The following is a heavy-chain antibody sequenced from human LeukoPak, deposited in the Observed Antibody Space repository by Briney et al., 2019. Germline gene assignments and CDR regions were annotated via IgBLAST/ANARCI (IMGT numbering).Heavy chain of an antibody. V-gene: IGHV4-39*01. CDR2: IYYSGST. D-gene: IGHD3-22*01. CDR3: ARQNPYYSDTTGPY. Sequence: PSETLSLTCTVSGGSISSSGYYWGWIRQPPGKGLEWIGSIYYSGSTYYNPSLKSRVTISVDTSKNQFSLKLSSVTAADTAVYYCARQNPYYSDTTGPYWGQGTLVTVSS. CDR1: GGSISSSGYY. J-gene: IGHJ4*02.